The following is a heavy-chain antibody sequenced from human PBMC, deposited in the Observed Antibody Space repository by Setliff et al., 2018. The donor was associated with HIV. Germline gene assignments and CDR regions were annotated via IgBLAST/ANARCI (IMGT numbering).Heavy chain of an antibody. CDR2: IYYSGST. V-gene: IGHV4-39*07. CDR1: GGSISSSSYY. Sequence: ETLSLTCTVSGGSISSSSYYWGWIRQPPGKGLEWIGSIYYSGSTYYNPSLKSRVTISVDTSKNQFSLKLSSVTAADTAVYYCARDLMAPDRYFDYWGQGTLVTVSS. J-gene: IGHJ4*02. CDR3: ARDLMAPDRYFDY. D-gene: IGHD2-8*01.